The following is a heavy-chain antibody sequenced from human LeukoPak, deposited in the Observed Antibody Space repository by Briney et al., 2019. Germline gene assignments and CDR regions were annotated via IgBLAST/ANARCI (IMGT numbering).Heavy chain of an antibody. CDR3: ARVCYSSSYDYWYFDL. D-gene: IGHD6-13*01. Sequence: SETLSLTCTVSGGSISSYYWSWIRQPPGKGLERIGYIYYSGSTNYNPSLKSRVTISVDTSKNQFSLKLSSVTAADTAVYYCARVCYSSSYDYWYFDLWGRGTLVTVSS. CDR2: IYYSGST. V-gene: IGHV4-59*01. CDR1: GGSISSYY. J-gene: IGHJ2*01.